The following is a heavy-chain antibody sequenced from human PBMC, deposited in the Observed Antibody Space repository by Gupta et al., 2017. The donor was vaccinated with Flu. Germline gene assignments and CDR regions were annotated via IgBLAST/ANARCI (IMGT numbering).Heavy chain of an antibody. CDR1: GFTFSSSY. Sequence: EVQLVESGGGLVQPGGSVRLSCATSGFTFSSSYMHWVRQAPGKGLVWVSRIKSDGSSTSYADSVKGRFTISRDNAKNTLYLQMSSLRAEDTAVYYCARDVVATTSLDYWGQGTLVTVSS. V-gene: IGHV3-74*01. J-gene: IGHJ4*02. D-gene: IGHD5-24*01. CDR2: IKSDGSST. CDR3: ARDVVATTSLDY.